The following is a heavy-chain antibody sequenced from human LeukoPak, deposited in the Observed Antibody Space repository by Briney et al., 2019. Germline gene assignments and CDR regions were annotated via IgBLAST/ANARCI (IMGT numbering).Heavy chain of an antibody. CDR1: GFTFSSYG. CDR2: IWYDGSNK. Sequence: GGSLRLSCAASGFTFSSYGMHWVRQAPGKGLEWVAVIWYDGSNKYYADSVKGRFTISRDNSKNTLYLQMNSLRAEDTAVYYCARDLSIAVPWFEPWGQGTLVTVSS. D-gene: IGHD6-19*01. V-gene: IGHV3-33*01. J-gene: IGHJ5*02. CDR3: ARDLSIAVPWFEP.